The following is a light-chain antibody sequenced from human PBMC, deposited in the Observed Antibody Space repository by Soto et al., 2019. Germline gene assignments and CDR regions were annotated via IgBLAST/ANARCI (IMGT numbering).Light chain of an antibody. CDR1: QSVSSN. CDR2: GAS. J-gene: IGKJ4*01. V-gene: IGKV3-15*01. CDR3: QQYEKWPLT. Sequence: EIVMTHSPATLSVSPGERVTLSCRASQSVSSNLAWYQHKPGQAPRLLIFGASTRATGVPARFSGSGSGTESTLTISSLQSEDFAVYYCQQYEKWPLTFGGGTKVEIK.